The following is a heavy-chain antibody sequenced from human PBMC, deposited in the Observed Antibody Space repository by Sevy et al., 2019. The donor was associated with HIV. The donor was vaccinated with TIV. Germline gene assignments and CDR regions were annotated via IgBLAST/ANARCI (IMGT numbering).Heavy chain of an antibody. D-gene: IGHD5-12*01. CDR3: ARAPPVRSGDDSLNWFDP. CDR1: GGPISSYY. V-gene: IGHV4-59*01. CDR2: IHYSGST. Sequence: SETLSLTCSVSGGPISSYYWSWIRQPPGKRLEWIGYIHYSGSTNYNLSLNSRLTISVDTSKNQFSLRLTSVTAADTAVYYCARAPPVRSGDDSLNWFDPWGQGILVTVSS. J-gene: IGHJ5*02.